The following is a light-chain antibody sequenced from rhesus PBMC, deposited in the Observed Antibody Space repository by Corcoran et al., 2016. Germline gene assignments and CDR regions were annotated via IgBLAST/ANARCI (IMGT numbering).Light chain of an antibody. CDR3: QQSISFPPT. Sequence: EVVLTQSPAFQSVTLKEKVTITCQASQRIGSSLHWYQQKPDQSPKLLHKFAPPSISGVPPRFSGRGSGTDFTLTINSLGADDAATYYCQQSISFPPTFGQGTKVEIK. CDR2: FAP. J-gene: IGKJ1*01. CDR1: QRIGSS. V-gene: IGKV6-55*01.